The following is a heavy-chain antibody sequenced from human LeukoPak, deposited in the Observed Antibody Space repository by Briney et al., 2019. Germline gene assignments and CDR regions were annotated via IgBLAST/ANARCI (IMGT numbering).Heavy chain of an antibody. CDR3: ARGITIFGVAYGMDV. V-gene: IGHV1-8*01. J-gene: IGHJ6*02. CDR2: MNPNSGNT. CDR1: GYTFTSYD. Sequence: GASVKVSCKASGYTFTSYDINWVRQATGQGLEWMGWMNPNSGNTGYAQKFQGRVTMTRNTSIGTAYMELSSLRSEDTAVYYCARGITIFGVAYGMDVWGQGTTVTVSS. D-gene: IGHD3-3*01.